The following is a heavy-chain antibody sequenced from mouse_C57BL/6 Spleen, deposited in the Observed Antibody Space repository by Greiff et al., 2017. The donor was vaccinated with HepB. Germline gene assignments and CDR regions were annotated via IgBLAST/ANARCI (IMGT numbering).Heavy chain of an antibody. D-gene: IGHD1-1*01. V-gene: IGHV1-82*01. CDR3: ARMGGSSYWYFDV. CDR2: IYPGDGDT. J-gene: IGHJ1*03. Sequence: VQLVESGPELVKPGASVKISCKASGYAFSSSWMNWVKQRPGKGLEWIGRIYPGDGDTNYNGKFKGKATLTADKSSSTAYMQLSSLTSEDSAVYFCARMGGSSYWYFDVWGTGTTVTVSS. CDR1: GYAFSSSW.